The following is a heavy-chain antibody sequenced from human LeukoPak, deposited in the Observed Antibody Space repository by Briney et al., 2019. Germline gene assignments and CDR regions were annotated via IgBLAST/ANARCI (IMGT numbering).Heavy chain of an antibody. J-gene: IGHJ4*02. V-gene: IGHV3-30-3*01. Sequence: GGYLRLSCAASGFIFSNYPMQWVRQAPGKGLEWVAVISADGNNEHYADSAKGRFILSRDNAKSTAYLQMNSLRSEDTAVYYCARNDPDSSEDWGQGTLVTVSS. CDR1: GFIFSNYP. CDR2: ISADGNNE. CDR3: ARNDPDSSED. D-gene: IGHD3-22*01.